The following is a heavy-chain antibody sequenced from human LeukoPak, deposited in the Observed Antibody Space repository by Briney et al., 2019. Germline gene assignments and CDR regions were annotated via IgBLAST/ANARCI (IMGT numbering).Heavy chain of an antibody. Sequence: SETLSLTCAVYGRSFSGYYWSWIRQPPGEGLEWIGEINHSGSTNYNPSLKSRVTISVDTSKNLFSLKLSSVTAAETGVYYCARGGGSGGIFDYWGQGTLVTVSS. D-gene: IGHD2-15*01. CDR3: ARGGGSGGIFDY. V-gene: IGHV4-34*01. J-gene: IGHJ4*02. CDR1: GRSFSGYY. CDR2: INHSGST.